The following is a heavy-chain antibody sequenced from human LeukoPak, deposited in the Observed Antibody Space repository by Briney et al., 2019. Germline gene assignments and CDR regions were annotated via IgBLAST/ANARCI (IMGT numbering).Heavy chain of an antibody. Sequence: GGSLRLSCSASGFIFSNFAFHWVRQAPGKGLDYVSAISTNGGTTYYADSVKGRFTISRDNSKNTLYLQMSSLRAENTALYYCLKGYCTSTSCYRGGKFEIWGQGTMVTVSS. J-gene: IGHJ3*02. CDR3: LKGYCTSTSCYRGGKFEI. D-gene: IGHD2-2*01. CDR1: GFIFSNFA. CDR2: ISTNGGTT. V-gene: IGHV3-64D*06.